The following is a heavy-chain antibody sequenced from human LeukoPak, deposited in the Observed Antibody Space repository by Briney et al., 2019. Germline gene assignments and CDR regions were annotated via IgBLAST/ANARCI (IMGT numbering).Heavy chain of an antibody. J-gene: IGHJ6*03. D-gene: IGHD3-10*01. CDR1: GFTFSSYA. CDR3: AKGGSYGYFYSYYMDV. CDR2: ISGSGGST. V-gene: IGHV3-23*01. Sequence: PGGSLRLSCAASGFTFSSYAMSWVRQAPGKGLEWVSGISGSGGSTYCAASVKGRFTVSRDSSSNTLFLQMNSLRAEDTALYYCAKGGSYGYFYSYYMDVWGKGTAVTVSS.